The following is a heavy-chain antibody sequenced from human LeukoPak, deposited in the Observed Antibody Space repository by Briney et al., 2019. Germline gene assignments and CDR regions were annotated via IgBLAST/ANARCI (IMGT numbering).Heavy chain of an antibody. CDR3: GRGFSIVPAGIPDY. Sequence: GGSLSLSCAASGFTFSSHGMNWVRQAPGKGLEWVSYISDSSSTIKYADSVKGRFTISRDNARNSLYLQMNSLRAEDTAVYYCGRGFSIVPAGIPDYWGLGTLVTVSS. CDR2: ISDSSSTI. CDR1: GFTFSSHG. J-gene: IGHJ4*02. D-gene: IGHD2-2*02. V-gene: IGHV3-48*01.